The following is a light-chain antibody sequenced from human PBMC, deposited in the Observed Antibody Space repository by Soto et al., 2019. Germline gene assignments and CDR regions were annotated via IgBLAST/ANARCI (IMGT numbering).Light chain of an antibody. CDR1: QTIDTY. V-gene: IGKV1-39*01. CDR3: QQCHATPLT. J-gene: IGKJ5*01. CDR2: AAT. Sequence: DIQLTQSPSSLSASVGDRVTITCRASQTIDTYVNWYQHKPGTAPKVLIYAATYLQNGVPSRFSGSGYGTNFTLIISVLQPEDFAIYYCQQCHATPLTFGQGTRLEIK.